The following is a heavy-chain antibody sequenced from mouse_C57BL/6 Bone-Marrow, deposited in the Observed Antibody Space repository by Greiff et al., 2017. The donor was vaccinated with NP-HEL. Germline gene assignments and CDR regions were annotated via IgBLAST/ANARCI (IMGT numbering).Heavy chain of an antibody. CDR1: GYAFTNYL. Sequence: QVQLQQSGAELVRPGTSVKVSCKASGYAFTNYLIEWVKQRPGQGLEWIGVINPGSGGTNYNEKFKGKATLTADKSSSTAYMQLSSLTSEDSAVYFCAKGLRREGSWFAYWGQGTLVTVSA. D-gene: IGHD2-2*01. CDR3: AKGLRREGSWFAY. V-gene: IGHV1-54*01. J-gene: IGHJ3*01. CDR2: INPGSGGT.